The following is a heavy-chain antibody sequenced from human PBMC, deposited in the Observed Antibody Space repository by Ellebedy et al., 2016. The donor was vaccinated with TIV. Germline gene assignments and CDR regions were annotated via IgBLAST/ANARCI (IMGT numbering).Heavy chain of an antibody. CDR2: ISSDGSHI. CDR3: ARGRCSGANCHYFDY. D-gene: IGHD2-15*01. CDR1: GFTLSNYA. J-gene: IGHJ4*02. V-gene: IGHV3-30*04. Sequence: GESLKISCAVSGFTLSNYAVYWVRHAPGKVLQWVTSISSDGSHINYADSVKGRFTISRDISKNTMYLQMNSLRAEDTALYFCARGRCSGANCHYFDYWGQGTVVTVSS.